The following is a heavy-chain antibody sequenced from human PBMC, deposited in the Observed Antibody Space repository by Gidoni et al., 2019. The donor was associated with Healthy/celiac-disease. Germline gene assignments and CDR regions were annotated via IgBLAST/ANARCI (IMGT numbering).Heavy chain of an antibody. CDR2: IDSADGT. CDR3: VRDLNV. V-gene: IGHV3-66*02. J-gene: IGHJ4*02. Sequence: EVQLVESGGGLVQPGGSLRLSCAVSGFTVSNNYMAWVRQGPGEGLEWISLIDSADGTHYTDSVKGRFTISRDNSKNTLYLQMNSLRIEDTAVYYCVRDLNVWGQGTLVTVSS. CDR1: GFTVSNNY.